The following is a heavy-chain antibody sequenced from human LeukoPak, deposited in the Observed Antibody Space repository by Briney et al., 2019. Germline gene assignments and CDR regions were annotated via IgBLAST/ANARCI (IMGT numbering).Heavy chain of an antibody. D-gene: IGHD3-3*01. CDR2: IKPDGSDK. CDR1: GFTFSDSW. V-gene: IGHV3-7*01. Sequence: GGSLRLSCAASGFTFSDSWMTWVRQAPGRGLEWVATIKPDGSDKFHVDSVKGRFTISRDNAKNSLYLQMNSLRAEDTAVYYCARVHSGAFDIWGQGTMVTVSS. CDR3: ARVHSGAFDI. J-gene: IGHJ3*02.